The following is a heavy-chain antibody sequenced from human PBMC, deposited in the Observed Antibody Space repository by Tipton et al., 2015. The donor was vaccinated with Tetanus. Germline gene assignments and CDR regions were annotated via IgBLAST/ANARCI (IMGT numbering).Heavy chain of an antibody. CDR2: ISASGGDT. CDR1: GFTFSSYG. Sequence: SLRLSCAASGFTFSSYGMHWVRQAPGKGLEYVSAISASGGDTYYADSVKGRFTISRDNSKNTQYLQMNSLRAEDTGLYYCANWYSGTYYVHHWGQGTLVTVSS. CDR3: ANWYSGTYYVHH. V-gene: IGHV3-23*01. J-gene: IGHJ1*01. D-gene: IGHD1-26*01.